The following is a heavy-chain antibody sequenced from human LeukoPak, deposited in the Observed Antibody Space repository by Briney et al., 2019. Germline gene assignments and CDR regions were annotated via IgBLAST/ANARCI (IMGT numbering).Heavy chain of an antibody. J-gene: IGHJ4*02. CDR2: ISSSSSTI. CDR1: GFTFSSYS. D-gene: IGHD4-23*01. CDR3: ARDYGGNSAPHLFDY. Sequence: GGSLRLSCAASGFTFSSYSMNWVRQAPGKGLEWVSYISSSSSTIYYADSVKGRFTISRDNAKNSLYLQMNSLRAEDTAVYYCARDYGGNSAPHLFDYWGQGTLVTVSS. V-gene: IGHV3-48*04.